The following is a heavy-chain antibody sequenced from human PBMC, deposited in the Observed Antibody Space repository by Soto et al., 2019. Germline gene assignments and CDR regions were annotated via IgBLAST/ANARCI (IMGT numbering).Heavy chain of an antibody. Sequence: GGSLRLSCSGSGFTVSSFGMHWVRQAPGKGLEHVSTLSSNGIGTYYADSVKGRFTFSRDTSKNTLYLQMSSLRTEDTAVYYCVKDMGQAAVGIRYPYGLDVWGLGTTVTVSS. CDR3: VKDMGQAAVGIRYPYGLDV. CDR1: GFTVSSFG. V-gene: IGHV3-64D*06. J-gene: IGHJ6*02. D-gene: IGHD6-13*01. CDR2: LSSNGIGT.